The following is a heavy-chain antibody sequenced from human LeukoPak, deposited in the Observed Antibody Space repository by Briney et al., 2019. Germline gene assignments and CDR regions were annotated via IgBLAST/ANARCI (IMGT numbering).Heavy chain of an antibody. CDR2: ISTTGTI. Sequence: GGSLRLSCATSGFAFSTYIMNWVRQAPGKGLEWVSYISTTGTIYYADSVEGRFTISRDNAKNSLYLQMNSLRAEDTGVYYCARAGSHRNSGYDYWGQGTLVTVSS. J-gene: IGHJ4*02. CDR1: GFAFSTYI. CDR3: ARAGSHRNSGYDY. V-gene: IGHV3-69-1*01. D-gene: IGHD5-12*01.